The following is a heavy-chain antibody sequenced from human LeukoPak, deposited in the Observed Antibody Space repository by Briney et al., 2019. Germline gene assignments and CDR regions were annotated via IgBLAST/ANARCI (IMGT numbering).Heavy chain of an antibody. D-gene: IGHD2-2*02. CDR3: ARVVVVVPAAINYMDV. J-gene: IGHJ6*03. CDR1: GYTFTSYG. Sequence: GASVKVSCKASGYTFTSYGISWVRQAPGQGLGWMGWISAYNGNTNYAQKLQGRVTMTTDTSTSTAYMELRSLRSDDTAVYYCARVVVVVPAAINYMDVWGKGTTVTVSS. CDR2: ISAYNGNT. V-gene: IGHV1-18*01.